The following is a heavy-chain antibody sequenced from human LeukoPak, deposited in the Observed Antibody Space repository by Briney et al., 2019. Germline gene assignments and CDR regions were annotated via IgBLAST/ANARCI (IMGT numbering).Heavy chain of an antibody. CDR3: ARQKAAAGHFDY. D-gene: IGHD6-13*01. CDR2: IDPNSGGT. V-gene: IGHV1-2*02. Sequence: GASVKVSCKASGYTFTSYYIHWVRQAPGQGLEWMGWIDPNSGGTNYAQKFQGGVTMTRDTSISSAYMDLSRLRYDDTAVYYCARQKAAAGHFDYWGQGTLVTVSS. CDR1: GYTFTSYY. J-gene: IGHJ4*02.